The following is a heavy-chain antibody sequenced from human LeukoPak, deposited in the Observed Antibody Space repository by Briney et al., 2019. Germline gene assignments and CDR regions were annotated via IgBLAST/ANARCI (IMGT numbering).Heavy chain of an antibody. CDR2: IYYSGST. CDR3: ARAPTGAAGTGSWFDP. V-gene: IGHV4-59*01. D-gene: IGHD6-13*01. Sequence: SETRSLTCTVSGGSISSYYWSWIRQPPGKGLEWIGYIYYSGSTNYNPSLKSRVTISVGTSKNQFSLKLSSVTAADTAVYYCARAPTGAAGTGSWFDPWGRDPLATVPS. J-gene: IGHJ5*02. CDR1: GGSISSYY.